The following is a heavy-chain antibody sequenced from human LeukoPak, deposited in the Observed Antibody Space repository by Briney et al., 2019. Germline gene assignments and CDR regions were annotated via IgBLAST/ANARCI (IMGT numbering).Heavy chain of an antibody. CDR2: IYYSGST. V-gene: IGHV4-59*01. CDR1: GGSFSGYY. D-gene: IGHD3-22*01. CDR3: ARVITSSTYYVHYGMDV. J-gene: IGHJ6*02. Sequence: PSETLSLTCAVYGGSFSGYYWSWIRQPPGKGLEWIGYIYYSGSTNYNPSLKSRVTISVDTSKNQFSLKLSSVTAADTAVYYCARVITSSTYYVHYGMDVWGQGTTVTVSS.